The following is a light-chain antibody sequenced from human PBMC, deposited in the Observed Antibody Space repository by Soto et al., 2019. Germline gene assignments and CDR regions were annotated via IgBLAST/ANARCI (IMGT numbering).Light chain of an antibody. CDR1: SSDVGGYNY. J-gene: IGLJ1*01. CDR2: DVR. V-gene: IGLV2-14*01. CDR3: SSYTTISTYV. Sequence: QSALTQPASVSGSPGQSITISCTGTSSDVGGYNYVSWYQQHPGKAPKLMIYDVRNRPSGVSNRFSGSKSVNTASLTISGLQAEDEADYYCSSYTTISTYVFGTGTRHRP.